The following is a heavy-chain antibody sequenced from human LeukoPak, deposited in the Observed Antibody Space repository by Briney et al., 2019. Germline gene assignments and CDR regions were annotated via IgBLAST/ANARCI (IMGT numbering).Heavy chain of an antibody. CDR1: GGSISSYY. Sequence: SETLSLTCTVSGGSISSYYWSWIRQPPGKGLEWIGHIYYSGSTNYNPSLKSRVTISVDTSKNQFPLKLSSVTAADTAVYCVRHSSHWFDPWGQGALVTVSS. J-gene: IGHJ5*02. V-gene: IGHV4-59*08. CDR2: IYYSGST. CDR3: VRHSSHWFDP.